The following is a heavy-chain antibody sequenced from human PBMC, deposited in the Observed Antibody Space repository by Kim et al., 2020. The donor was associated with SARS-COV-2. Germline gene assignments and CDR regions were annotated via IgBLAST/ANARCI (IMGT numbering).Heavy chain of an antibody. CDR1: GGSFSGYY. CDR2: INHSGST. CDR3: ARSAGSYYNIYYYYGMDV. J-gene: IGHJ6*02. V-gene: IGHV4-34*01. D-gene: IGHD3-10*01. Sequence: SETLSLTCAVYGGSFSGYYWSWIRQPPGKGLEWIGEINHSGSTNYNPSLKSRVTISVDTSKNQFSLKLSSVTAADTAVYYCARSAGSYYNIYYYYGMDVWGQGTTVTVSS.